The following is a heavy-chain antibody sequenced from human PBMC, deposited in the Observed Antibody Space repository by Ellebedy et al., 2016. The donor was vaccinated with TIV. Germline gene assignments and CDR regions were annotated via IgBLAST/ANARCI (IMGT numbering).Heavy chain of an antibody. J-gene: IGHJ6*02. CDR3: ARCRGAKISTIFGVGDYGMDV. V-gene: IGHV1-18*01. Sequence: ASVKVSCKASGYTFTNYGISWVRQAPGQGLEWMGWISAYNGNINYAQKLQGRVTMTTDTSTNTAYMELRSLRSDDTAVYYCARCRGAKISTIFGVGDYGMDVWGQGTTVTVSS. CDR1: GYTFTNYG. D-gene: IGHD3-3*01. CDR2: ISAYNGNI.